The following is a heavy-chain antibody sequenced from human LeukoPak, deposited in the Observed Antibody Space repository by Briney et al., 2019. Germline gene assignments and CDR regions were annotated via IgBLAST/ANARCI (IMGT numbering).Heavy chain of an antibody. CDR2: ISGSGGST. CDR3: AKDKAAAGFYYYYYMDV. D-gene: IGHD6-13*01. Sequence: PGGSLRLSCAASGFTFSSYAMSWVRQAPGKGLEWVSAISGSGGSTYYADSVKGRFTISRDNSKSTLYLQMNSLRAEDTAVYYCAKDKAAAGFYYYYYMDVWGKGTTVTVSS. J-gene: IGHJ6*03. CDR1: GFTFSSYA. V-gene: IGHV3-23*01.